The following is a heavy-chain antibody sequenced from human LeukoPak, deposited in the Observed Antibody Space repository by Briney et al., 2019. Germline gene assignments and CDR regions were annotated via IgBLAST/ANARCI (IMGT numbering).Heavy chain of an antibody. D-gene: IGHD1-1*01. CDR1: GFTFTNAW. CDR2: IKSKTDGGTR. CDR3: AARYNWNDLAY. Sequence: SGGSLRLSCAASGFTFTNAWMSWVRQAPGKGLEWVGRIKSKTDGGTRDYAAPVKGRFTISRDDSKNTLYLQMNSLETEDRGVYYCAARYNWNDLAYWGQGTLVTVSS. J-gene: IGHJ4*02. V-gene: IGHV3-15*01.